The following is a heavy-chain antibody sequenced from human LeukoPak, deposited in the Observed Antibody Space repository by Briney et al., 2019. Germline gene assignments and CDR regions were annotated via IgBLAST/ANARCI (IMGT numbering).Heavy chain of an antibody. J-gene: IGHJ4*02. CDR3: ARDPTQWLRYGYFDY. D-gene: IGHD5-12*01. CDR1: GFTFSSYW. V-gene: IGHV3-30*02. CDR2: IRYDGSNK. Sequence: GGSLRLSCAASGFTFSSYWMSWVRQAPGKGLEWVAFIRYDGSNKYYADSVKGRFTISRDNSKNTLYLQMNSLRAEDTAVYYCARDPTQWLRYGYFDYWGQGILVTVSS.